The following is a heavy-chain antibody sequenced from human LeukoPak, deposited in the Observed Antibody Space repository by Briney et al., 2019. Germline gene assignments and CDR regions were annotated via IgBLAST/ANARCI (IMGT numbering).Heavy chain of an antibody. Sequence: SETLSLTCGVSGGSITSYYWSWIRQPAGKGLEWLGRIYSSGTTNYNPSLKSRVTMSVDTSKNHFSLKLTSVTAADTAVYYCARENSIPTPVSWFDPWGQGTLVTVSS. CDR2: IYSSGTT. J-gene: IGHJ5*02. CDR1: GGSITSYY. CDR3: ARENSIPTPVSWFDP. D-gene: IGHD1-7*01. V-gene: IGHV4-4*07.